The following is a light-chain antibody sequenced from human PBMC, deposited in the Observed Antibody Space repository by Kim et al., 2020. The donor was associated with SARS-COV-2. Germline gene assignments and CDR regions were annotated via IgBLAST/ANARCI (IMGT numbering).Light chain of an antibody. J-gene: IGKJ4*01. V-gene: IGKV3-20*01. Sequence: PGERATLSCRASQSVSSNYLAWYQQKPGQAPRLLIYGASSRAAGIPDRFSGSGSGTDFTLTISRLEPEDFAVYYCQQYGTSPLTFGGGTKV. CDR2: GAS. CDR3: QQYGTSPLT. CDR1: QSVSSNY.